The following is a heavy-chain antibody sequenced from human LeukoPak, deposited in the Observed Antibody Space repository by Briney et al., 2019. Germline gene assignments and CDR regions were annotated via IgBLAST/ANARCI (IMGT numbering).Heavy chain of an antibody. J-gene: IGHJ4*02. V-gene: IGHV3-30-3*01. Sequence: GGSLRLSCAASGFTFSSYAMHWVRQAPGKGLEWVAVISYDGSNKYYADSVKGRFTISRDNSKNTLYLQMNSLRAEDTAVYYCANLDPFLDYRGQGTLVTVSS. CDR3: ANLDPFLDY. CDR1: GFTFSSYA. CDR2: ISYDGSNK. D-gene: IGHD2/OR15-2a*01.